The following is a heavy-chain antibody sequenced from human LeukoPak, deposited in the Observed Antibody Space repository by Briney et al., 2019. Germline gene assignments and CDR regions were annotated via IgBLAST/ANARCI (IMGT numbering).Heavy chain of an antibody. CDR3: ARDSASIAARLADY. Sequence: GGSLRLSCAASGFTFSDYYMSWIRQTPGKGLEWVSYISGSGSTIYYADSVKGRFTISRDNAKNSLYLQMNSLRAEDTAVYYCARDSASIAARLADYWGQGTLVTVSS. J-gene: IGHJ4*02. V-gene: IGHV3-11*04. D-gene: IGHD6-6*01. CDR2: ISGSGSTI. CDR1: GFTFSDYY.